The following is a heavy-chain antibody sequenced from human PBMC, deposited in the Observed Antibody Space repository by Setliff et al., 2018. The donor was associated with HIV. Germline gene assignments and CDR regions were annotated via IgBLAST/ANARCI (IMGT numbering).Heavy chain of an antibody. J-gene: IGHJ1*01. CDR3: NSRDSSGWYDQH. CDR2: IRSRAFSGAP. D-gene: IGHD6-13*01. CDR1: GFMFGDYA. V-gene: IGHV3-49*03. Sequence: PGGSLRLSCRASGFMFGDYAINWFRQAPGKGLEWVSFIRSRAFSGAPEYVASVKDRFIISRDDSKSTAYLQMNSLKTEDTAVYYCNSRDSSGWYDQHWGQGTLVTVSS.